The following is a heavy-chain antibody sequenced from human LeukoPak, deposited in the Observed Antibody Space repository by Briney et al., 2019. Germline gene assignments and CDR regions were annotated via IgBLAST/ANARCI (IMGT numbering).Heavy chain of an antibody. Sequence: SETLSLTCAVYGGSFSGYYWSWIRQPPGKGLEWIGEINHSGSTNYNPSLKSRVTISVDTSKNQFSLKLSSVTAADTAVYYCARTFLGAFDIWGQGTMVTVSS. D-gene: IGHD2/OR15-2a*01. CDR1: GGSFSGYY. J-gene: IGHJ3*02. CDR2: INHSGST. V-gene: IGHV4-34*01. CDR3: ARTFLGAFDI.